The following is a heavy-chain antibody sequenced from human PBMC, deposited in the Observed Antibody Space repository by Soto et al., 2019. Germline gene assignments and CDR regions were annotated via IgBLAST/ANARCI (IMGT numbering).Heavy chain of an antibody. Sequence: SETLSLTCAVYGGSFSGYYWSWIRQPPGKGLEWIGEINHSGSTNYNPSLKSRVTISVDTSKNQFSLKLSSVTAADTAVYYCARGGIVVVPARVWFDPWGQGTLVT. D-gene: IGHD2-2*01. V-gene: IGHV4-34*01. J-gene: IGHJ5*02. CDR3: ARGGIVVVPARVWFDP. CDR1: GGSFSGYY. CDR2: INHSGST.